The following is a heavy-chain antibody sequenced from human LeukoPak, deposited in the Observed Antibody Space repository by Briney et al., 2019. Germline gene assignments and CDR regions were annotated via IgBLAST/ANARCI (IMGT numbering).Heavy chain of an antibody. Sequence: PGGSLRLSCSASVFSFRNYDMHRVRQPTGKGLEWVSAVGTGGDTYYAGSVKGRFTVIRENAKNTLYLQMNSPRAGDTAMYYCARRSAAAGIDAFDIWGQGTMVTVSS. J-gene: IGHJ3*02. CDR3: ARRSAAAGIDAFDI. CDR1: VFSFRNYD. D-gene: IGHD6-13*01. V-gene: IGHV3-13*01. CDR2: VGTGGDT.